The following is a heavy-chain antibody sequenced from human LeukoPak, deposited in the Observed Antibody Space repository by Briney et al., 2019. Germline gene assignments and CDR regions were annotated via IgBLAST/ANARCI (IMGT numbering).Heavy chain of an antibody. J-gene: IGHJ2*01. CDR1: GVSILSGTSY. V-gene: IGHV4-39*01. CDR2: IYYTGST. CDR3: ARLCGIYLSYWFFDL. D-gene: IGHD1-26*01. Sequence: SETLSLTCTVSGVSILSGTSYWGWIRQPPGKGLEWIGNIYYTGSTFYNPSLKSRVTISVDTSSNQFSLKLSSVTAADTAVYYCARLCGIYLSYWFFDLWGRGTLVTVPS.